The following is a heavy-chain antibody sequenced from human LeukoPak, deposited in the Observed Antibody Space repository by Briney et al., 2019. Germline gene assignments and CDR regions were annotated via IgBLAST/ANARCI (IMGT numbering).Heavy chain of an antibody. Sequence: LPGGSLRLSCAASGFTVSSNYMSWVRRAPGKGLEWVSAISGSGGSTYYADSVKGRFAISRDNSKNTLYLQMNSLRAEDTAVYYCASSPGWWETTYYFDYWGQGTLVTVSS. V-gene: IGHV3-23*01. CDR3: ASSPGWWETTYYFDY. J-gene: IGHJ4*02. CDR2: ISGSGGST. CDR1: GFTVSSNY. D-gene: IGHD1-26*01.